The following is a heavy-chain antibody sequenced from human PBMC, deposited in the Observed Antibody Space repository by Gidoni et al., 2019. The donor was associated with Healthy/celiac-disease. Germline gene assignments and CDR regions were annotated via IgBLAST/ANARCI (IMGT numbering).Heavy chain of an antibody. CDR3: AREGPGIFGPPRAFDI. J-gene: IGHJ3*02. V-gene: IGHV3-33*01. Sequence: QVQLVESGGGVVQPGRSLRLSCAASGFTFSSYGMHWVRQAPGKGLEWVAVIWYDGSNKYYADSVKGRFTISRDNSKNTLYLQMNSLRAEDTAVYYCAREGPGIFGPPRAFDIWGQGTMVTVSS. CDR1: GFTFSSYG. D-gene: IGHD3-3*01. CDR2: IWYDGSNK.